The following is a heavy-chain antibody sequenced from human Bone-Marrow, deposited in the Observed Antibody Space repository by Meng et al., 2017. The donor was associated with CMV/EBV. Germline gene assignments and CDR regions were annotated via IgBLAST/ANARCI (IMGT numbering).Heavy chain of an antibody. CDR3: TRSGVYDFWSGYLMWD. J-gene: IGHJ4*02. D-gene: IGHD3-3*01. V-gene: IGHV3-49*04. Sequence: GGSLRLSCTASGFTFGDYAMSWVRQAPGKGLEWVGFIRSKAYGGTTEYAASVKGRFTISRDDSKSIAYLQMNSLKTEDTAVYYCTRSGVYDFWSGYLMWDWGQGTLVTVSS. CDR2: IRSKAYGGTT. CDR1: GFTFGDYA.